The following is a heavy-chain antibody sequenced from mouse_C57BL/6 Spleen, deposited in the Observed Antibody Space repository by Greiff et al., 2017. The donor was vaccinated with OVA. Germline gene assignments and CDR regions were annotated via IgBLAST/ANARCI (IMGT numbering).Heavy chain of an antibody. V-gene: IGHV2-2*01. J-gene: IGHJ4*01. CDR3: ARAYSPGAMDY. CDR2: IWSGGST. CDR1: GFSLTSYG. Sequence: VMLVESGPGLVQPSQSLSITCTVSGFSLTSYGVHWVRQSPGKGLEWLGVIWSGGSTDYNAAFISRLSISKDNSTSQVFFKMNSLQADDTAIYYCARAYSPGAMDYWGQGTSVTVSS.